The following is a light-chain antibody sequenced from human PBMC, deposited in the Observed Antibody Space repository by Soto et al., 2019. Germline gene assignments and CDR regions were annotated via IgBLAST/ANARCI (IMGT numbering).Light chain of an antibody. CDR1: QSVSSY. Sequence: EIVLTQSPATLSLSPGERATLSCRASQSVSSYLAWYQQKPGQAPRLLIYDASNRATGIPARFSGSGSGTDFTLTISSLEPEDFAVYYCQQRSNWPPGATFGQETKLEIK. CDR3: QQRSNWPPGAT. V-gene: IGKV3-11*01. CDR2: DAS. J-gene: IGKJ2*01.